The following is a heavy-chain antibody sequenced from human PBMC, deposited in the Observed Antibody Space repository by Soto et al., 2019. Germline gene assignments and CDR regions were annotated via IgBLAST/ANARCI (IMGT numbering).Heavy chain of an antibody. J-gene: IGHJ4*02. D-gene: IGHD3-22*01. CDR3: ARFMTYYYDSSGYYASD. CDR2: ISAYNGNT. V-gene: IGHV1-18*01. Sequence: QVQLVQSGAEVKKPGASVKVSCKASGYTFTSYGISWVRQAPGQRLEWMGWISAYNGNTNYAQKLQGRVTMTTDTSTSTAYMELRSLRSDDTAVYYCARFMTYYYDSSGYYASDWGQGTLVTVSS. CDR1: GYTFTSYG.